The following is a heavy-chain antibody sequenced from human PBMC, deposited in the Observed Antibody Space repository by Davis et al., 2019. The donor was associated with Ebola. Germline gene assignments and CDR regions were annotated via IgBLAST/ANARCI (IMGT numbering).Heavy chain of an antibody. V-gene: IGHV1-69*06. Sequence: AASVKVSCKASGYTFTSYGISWVRQVPGQGLEWMGGIIPIFGTANYAQKFQGRVTITADKSTSTAYMELNSLRAEDTAVYYCAKDQNGGGSYYLYYYYGMDVWGQGTTVTVSS. CDR1: GYTFTSYG. J-gene: IGHJ6*02. CDR3: AKDQNGGGSYYLYYYYGMDV. D-gene: IGHD1-26*01. CDR2: IIPIFGTA.